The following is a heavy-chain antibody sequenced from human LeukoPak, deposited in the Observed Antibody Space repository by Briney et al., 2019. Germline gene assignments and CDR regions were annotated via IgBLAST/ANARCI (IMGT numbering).Heavy chain of an antibody. D-gene: IGHD6-19*01. J-gene: IGHJ4*02. V-gene: IGHV1-18*01. CDR3: ARAVAGTGGHPCYFDY. CDR2: ISAYNGNT. CDR1: GYTFTSYG. Sequence: ASVKVSCKASGYTFTSYGISWVRQAPGQGLEWMGWISAYNGNTNYAQKLQGRVTMTTDTSTSTAYMELRSLRSDDTAVYYCARAVAGTGGHPCYFDYWGQGTLVTVSS.